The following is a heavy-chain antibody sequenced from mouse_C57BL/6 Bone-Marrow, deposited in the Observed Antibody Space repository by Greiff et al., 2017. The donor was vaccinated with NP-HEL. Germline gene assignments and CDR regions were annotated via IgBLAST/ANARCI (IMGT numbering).Heavy chain of an antibody. Sequence: QVQLQQSGAELARPGASVKLSCKASGYTFTSYGISWVKQRTGQGLEWIGEIYPRSGNTYYNEKFKGKATLTADKSSSTEYMELRSLTSEDSAVYFCAREYYGSYAMDYWGQGTSVTVSS. CDR2: IYPRSGNT. D-gene: IGHD1-1*01. J-gene: IGHJ4*01. CDR1: GYTFTSYG. V-gene: IGHV1-81*01. CDR3: AREYYGSYAMDY.